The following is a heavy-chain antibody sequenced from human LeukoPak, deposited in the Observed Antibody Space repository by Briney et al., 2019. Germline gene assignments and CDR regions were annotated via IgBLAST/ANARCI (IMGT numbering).Heavy chain of an antibody. Sequence: GGSLRLSCAASGFTFSSYSVNWVRQAPGKGLEWISYISSSSVTIYYADSVRGRFTFSRDNARNSLSLLMNSLSVEDTAVYYCARPMIAFGGAIDYWGQGTQVTVSS. CDR1: GFTFSSYS. CDR3: ARPMIAFGGAIDY. D-gene: IGHD3-16*01. V-gene: IGHV3-48*01. J-gene: IGHJ4*02. CDR2: ISSSSVTI.